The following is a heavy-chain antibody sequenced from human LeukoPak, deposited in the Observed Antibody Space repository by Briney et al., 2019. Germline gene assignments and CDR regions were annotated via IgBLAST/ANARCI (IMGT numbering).Heavy chain of an antibody. CDR1: GYTFTNYW. CDR2: IYPDDSET. CDR3: ARSQDSSSDASYV. D-gene: IGHD6-13*01. Sequence: GESLKISCKGSGYTFTNYWIGWGRQMPGKGLEWMGIIYPDDSETAFSPSFQGQVTISADKSINTAFLQWTSLKASDTAMYYCARSQDSSSDASYVWGQGTMVTVSS. J-gene: IGHJ3*01. V-gene: IGHV5-51*01.